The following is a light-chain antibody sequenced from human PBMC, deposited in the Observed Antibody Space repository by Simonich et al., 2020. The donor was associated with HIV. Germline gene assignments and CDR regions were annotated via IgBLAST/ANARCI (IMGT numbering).Light chain of an antibody. CDR3: QQYNNWPPYT. CDR2: GAS. Sequence: EIGMTQSPATLSVSPGERAILSCSASHSGSSNLAVYQQKPGQAPRLLIYGASTRDTGIPARFSGSGSGTEFTLTISSLQSEDFAVYYCQQYNNWPPYTFGQGTKLEIK. CDR1: HSGSSN. J-gene: IGKJ2*01. V-gene: IGKV3-15*01.